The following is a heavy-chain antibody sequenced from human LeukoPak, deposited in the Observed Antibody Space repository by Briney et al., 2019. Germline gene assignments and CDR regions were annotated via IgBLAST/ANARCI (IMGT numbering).Heavy chain of an antibody. CDR1: GGSISRHY. D-gene: IGHD1-20*01. CDR2: IYYSGST. V-gene: IGHV4-59*11. Sequence: SATLSLTCTDSGGSISRHYWSWIRQPPGKGLEWIGYIYYSGSTNYNPSLKSRVTISVDTSKNQFSLKLSSVAAADTAVYYCARVQRGYNWTAYYYYYMDVWGKGTTVTVSS. J-gene: IGHJ6*03. CDR3: ARVQRGYNWTAYYYYYMDV.